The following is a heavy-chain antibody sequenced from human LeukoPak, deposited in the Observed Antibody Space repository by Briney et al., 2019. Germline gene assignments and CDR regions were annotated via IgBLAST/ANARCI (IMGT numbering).Heavy chain of an antibody. CDR2: INSDGTST. Sequence: GGSLRLSCAASGFTFSSYWMHWVRQAPGKGLVWVSRINSDGTSTSYADSVKGRFTISRDNAKNTLDLQMNSLRAEVTAGYNGARRGASTGAFDIWGQGTMVTVSS. CDR3: ARRGASTGAFDI. CDR1: GFTFSSYW. D-gene: IGHD1-26*01. V-gene: IGHV3-74*01. J-gene: IGHJ3*02.